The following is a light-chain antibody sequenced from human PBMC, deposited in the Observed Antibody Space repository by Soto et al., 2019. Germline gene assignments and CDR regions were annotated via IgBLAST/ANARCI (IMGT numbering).Light chain of an antibody. CDR2: DVS. J-gene: IGLJ1*01. Sequence: QSALTQPASVSGSPGQSITISCTGTSSDVGGYNYVSWYQHHQGKAPKLIIYDVSNRPSGVSIRFSGSKSDNTASLTISGLQPEDEADYHCSSYTPRNTRQIVFGTGTKVTVL. V-gene: IGLV2-14*03. CDR1: SSDVGGYNY. CDR3: SSYTPRNTRQIV.